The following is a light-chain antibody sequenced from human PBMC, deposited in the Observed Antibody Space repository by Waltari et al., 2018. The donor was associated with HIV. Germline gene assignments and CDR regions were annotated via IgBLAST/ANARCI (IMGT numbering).Light chain of an antibody. CDR3: QSTDHDGTWV. CDR2: KDI. CDR1: VLPRPS. Sequence: SYELTQTPSVSVSPGQTATISCPRGVLPRPSSSWYGQKPGQAPVLIKHKDIQRPSGIPERISGSRSGKGVTLTISDVQAEDEGDYYCQSTDHDGTWVFGGGTKLTVL. J-gene: IGLJ3*02. V-gene: IGLV3-25*03.